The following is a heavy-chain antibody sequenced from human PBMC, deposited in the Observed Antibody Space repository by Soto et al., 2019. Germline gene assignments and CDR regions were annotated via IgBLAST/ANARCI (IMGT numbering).Heavy chain of an antibody. CDR2: MNHNSGYT. J-gene: IGHJ4*02. V-gene: IGHV1-8*01. D-gene: IGHD3-22*01. CDR1: GYTFTNYD. Sequence: QVQLVQSGAEVKKPGTSVRVSYKASGYTFTNYDIHWVRQEAGQGLEWMGWMNHNSGYTGYARKFQGRVTMTRDTSMTTAYMELSSLRSEDTAVYYCARVIGSIDCWGQGTLVTVSS. CDR3: ARVIGSIDC.